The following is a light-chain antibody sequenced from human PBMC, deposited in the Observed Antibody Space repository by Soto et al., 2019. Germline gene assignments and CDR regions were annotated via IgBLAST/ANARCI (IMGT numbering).Light chain of an antibody. CDR2: DAS. Sequence: EIVLTQSPATLSLSLGERATLSCRASQNINTYLVWYQQKPGQAPRLLIYDASKRATGIPDRFSGSGSGTDFIFTISSLAPEDFALYYCQQRSSWPSVFGGGTKVEIK. V-gene: IGKV3-11*01. J-gene: IGKJ4*01. CDR3: QQRSSWPSV. CDR1: QNINTY.